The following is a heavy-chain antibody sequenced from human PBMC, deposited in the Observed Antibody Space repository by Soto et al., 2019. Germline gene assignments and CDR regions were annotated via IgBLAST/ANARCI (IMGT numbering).Heavy chain of an antibody. CDR1: GVSVSSGSFY. CDR3: ARGATVTQFDY. Sequence: TSETLSLTCTVSGVSVSSGSFYWAWIQQPPGKGLEWIGFGSYSGTTNYKPSLKSRVTISVDTSRSQISLKVSSLTAADTAVYYCARGATVTQFDYWGRGTLVTVSS. V-gene: IGHV4-61*01. D-gene: IGHD4-17*01. CDR2: GSYSGTT. J-gene: IGHJ4*02.